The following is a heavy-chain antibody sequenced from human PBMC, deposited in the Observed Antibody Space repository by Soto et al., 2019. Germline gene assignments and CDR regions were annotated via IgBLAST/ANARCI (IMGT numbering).Heavy chain of an antibody. Sequence: ASETLSLTCAVSGYSISSSNWWGWIRQPPGKGLEWIGYIYYSGTTYYNPSLKSRVTMSVDTSKNQFSLKLTSVTAVDTAVYYCARPLYYYDSSGYSDWGQGTLVTVSS. J-gene: IGHJ4*02. V-gene: IGHV4-28*01. D-gene: IGHD3-22*01. CDR3: ARPLYYYDSSGYSD. CDR2: IYYSGTT. CDR1: GYSISSSNW.